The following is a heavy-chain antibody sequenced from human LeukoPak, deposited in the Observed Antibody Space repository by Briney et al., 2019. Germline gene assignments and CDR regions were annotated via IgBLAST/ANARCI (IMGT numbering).Heavy chain of an antibody. Sequence: MSSETLSLTCTVSGGSVSSGSYYWSWIRQPPGKGLEWIGYIYYSGSTNYNPSLKSRVTISVDTSKNQFSLKLSSVTAADTAVYYCAREGYDFWGGEGPFDPWGQGTLVTVSS. D-gene: IGHD3-3*01. J-gene: IGHJ5*02. CDR2: IYYSGST. CDR3: AREGYDFWGGEGPFDP. V-gene: IGHV4-61*01. CDR1: GGSVSSGSYY.